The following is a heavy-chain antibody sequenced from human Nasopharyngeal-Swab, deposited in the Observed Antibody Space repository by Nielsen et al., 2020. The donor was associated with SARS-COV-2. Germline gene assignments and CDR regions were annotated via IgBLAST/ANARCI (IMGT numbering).Heavy chain of an antibody. CDR3: ARGGYSYGYYFDY. Sequence: SETLSLTCTFSGGSISSGGYYWSWIRQHPGKGLEWIGRIYTSGSTNYNPSLKSRVTISVDTSKNQFSLKLSSVTAADTAVYYCARGGYSYGYYFDYWGQGTLVTVSS. V-gene: IGHV4-61*02. D-gene: IGHD5-18*01. J-gene: IGHJ4*02. CDR2: IYTSGST. CDR1: GGSISSGGYY.